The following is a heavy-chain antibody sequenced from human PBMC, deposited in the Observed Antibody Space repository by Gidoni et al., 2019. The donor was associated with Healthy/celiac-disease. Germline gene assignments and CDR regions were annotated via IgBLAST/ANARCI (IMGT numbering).Heavy chain of an antibody. Sequence: EVQLVESGGGLVKPGGSLRLSCAASGFTFSSYSMNWVRQAPGKGLEWVSSISSSSSYIYYADSVKGRFTISRDNAKNSLYLQMNSLRAEDTAVYYCARGDFGEGDAFDIWGQGTMVTVSS. V-gene: IGHV3-21*01. CDR1: GFTFSSYS. CDR3: ARGDFGEGDAFDI. D-gene: IGHD3-16*01. J-gene: IGHJ3*02. CDR2: ISSSSSYI.